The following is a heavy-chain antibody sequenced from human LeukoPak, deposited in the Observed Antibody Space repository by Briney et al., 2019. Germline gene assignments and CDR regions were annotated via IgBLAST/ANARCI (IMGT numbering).Heavy chain of an antibody. Sequence: GGSLRLSCAASGFTFSSYWMSWVRQAPGKGLEWVANIKQDGSEKHYVDSVKGRFTISRDNAKNSLYLEMNSLRAEDTAVYYCGRDSLSYDRAWAVGYFDYWGQGTLVTVSS. J-gene: IGHJ4*02. D-gene: IGHD3-10*01. CDR1: GFTFSSYW. CDR2: IKQDGSEK. CDR3: GRDSLSYDRAWAVGYFDY. V-gene: IGHV3-7*01.